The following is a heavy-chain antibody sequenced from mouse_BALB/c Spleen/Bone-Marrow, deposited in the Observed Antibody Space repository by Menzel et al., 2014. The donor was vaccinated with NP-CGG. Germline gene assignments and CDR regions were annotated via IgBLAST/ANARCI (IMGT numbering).Heavy chain of an antibody. J-gene: IGHJ4*01. Sequence: QVQLPQYGADLGQPGGSMKLSCMTSGYTFTNYWIQWVQQRPGQGLGWIGEIFPGTGTTYYHEKFKGKATLTIDTSSSTADMQHSSLTSEESAVYFCARHYYGSSDAMDSWAQGTSV. CDR2: IFPGTGTT. D-gene: IGHD1-1*01. CDR1: GYTFTNYW. CDR3: ARHYYGSSDAMDS. V-gene: IGHV1S132*01.